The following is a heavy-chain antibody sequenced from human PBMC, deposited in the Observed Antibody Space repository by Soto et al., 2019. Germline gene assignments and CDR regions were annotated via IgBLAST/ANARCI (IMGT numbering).Heavy chain of an antibody. CDR2: MNPNSGNT. Sequence: ASVKVSCKASGYTFTSYDINWVRQATGQGLEWMGWMNPNSGNTGYAQKFQGRVTMTRNTSISTAYMELSSLRSEDTAVYYCARGLDCANYYYYYYMDVWGKGTTVTVSS. CDR3: ARGLDCANYYYYYYMDV. V-gene: IGHV1-8*01. CDR1: GYTFTSYD. J-gene: IGHJ6*03. D-gene: IGHD2-21*02.